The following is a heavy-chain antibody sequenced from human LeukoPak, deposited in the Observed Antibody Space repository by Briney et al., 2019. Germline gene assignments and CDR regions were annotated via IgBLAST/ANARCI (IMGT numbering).Heavy chain of an antibody. J-gene: IGHJ4*02. V-gene: IGHV4-39*07. CDR1: GGSISSSSYY. Sequence: SETLSLTCTVAGGSISSSSYYWGWIREPPGKGLEGIGSIYYSGSTYYNPSLKSRVTISVDTSKNQFSLKLSSVTAADTAVYYCARGRQVGATTSFDYWGQGTLVTVSS. CDR2: IYYSGST. D-gene: IGHD1-26*01. CDR3: ARGRQVGATTSFDY.